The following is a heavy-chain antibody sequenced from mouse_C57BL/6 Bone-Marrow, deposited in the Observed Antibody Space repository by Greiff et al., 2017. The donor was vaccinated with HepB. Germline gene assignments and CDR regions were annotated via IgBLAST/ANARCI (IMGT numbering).Heavy chain of an antibody. Sequence: QVQLKEPGPGLVQPSQSLSITCTVSGFSLTSYGVHWVRQSPGKGLEWLGVIWSGGSTDYNAAIIYRLSISKDNSKSQVFFNMTSLQADDTAIYYCARESYYSNYGGFAYWGQGTLVTVSA. D-gene: IGHD2-5*01. V-gene: IGHV2-2*01. J-gene: IGHJ3*01. CDR1: GFSLTSYG. CDR3: ARESYYSNYGGFAY. CDR2: IWSGGST.